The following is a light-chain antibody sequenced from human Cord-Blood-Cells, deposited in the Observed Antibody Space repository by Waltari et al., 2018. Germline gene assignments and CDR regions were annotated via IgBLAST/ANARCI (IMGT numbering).Light chain of an antibody. CDR3: AAWDDSLSGEV. CDR2: RNN. CDR1: SSNTGSNY. V-gene: IGLV1-47*01. J-gene: IGLJ1*01. Sequence: QSVLTQPPSASGTPGQRVTISCSGSSSNTGSNYVYWYQQPPGTAPKLLIYRNNQRPSGVPDRFSGSKSGTSASLAISGLRSEDEADYYCAAWDDSLSGEVFGTGTKVTVL.